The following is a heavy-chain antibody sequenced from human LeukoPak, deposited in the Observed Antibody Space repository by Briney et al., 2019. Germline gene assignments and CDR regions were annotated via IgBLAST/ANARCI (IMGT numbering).Heavy chain of an antibody. CDR3: ATGYSYGHNFDY. V-gene: IGHV4-59*12. Sequence: SETLSLTCTVSGGSISGYYWSWIRQPPGKGLEWIGYIYYSGSTSYNPSLKSRGTISVDTSKNQFSLKLSSVTAADTAVYYCATGYSYGHNFDYWGQGTLVTVSS. CDR2: IYYSGST. J-gene: IGHJ4*02. D-gene: IGHD5-18*01. CDR1: GGSISGYY.